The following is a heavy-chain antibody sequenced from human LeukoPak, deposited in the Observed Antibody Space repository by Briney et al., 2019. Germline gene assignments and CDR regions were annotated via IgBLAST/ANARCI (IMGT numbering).Heavy chain of an antibody. CDR3: AKVSTKLGISYYGMDV. J-gene: IGHJ6*02. V-gene: IGHV3-30*18. CDR1: GFTFSSYG. D-gene: IGHD7-27*01. CDR2: ISYDGSNK. Sequence: GGSLRLSCAASGFTFSSYGMHWVRQAPGKGLEWVAVISYDGSNKYYADSVKGRFTISRDNSKNTLYLQMNSLRAEDTAVYYCAKVSTKLGISYYGMDVWGQGTTVTVSS.